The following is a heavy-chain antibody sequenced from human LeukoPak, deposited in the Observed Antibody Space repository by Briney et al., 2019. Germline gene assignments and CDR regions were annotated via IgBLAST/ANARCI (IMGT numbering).Heavy chain of an antibody. J-gene: IGHJ4*02. Sequence: PSETLSLTCAVSGDSISSRHWWSWVRQPPGKGLAWIGEIYHSGSTNYNSSLKSRVTISVDKSKNQFSLKLSSVTAADTAVYYCASGPYDILTPTSIYYFDYWGQGTLVTVSS. CDR3: ASGPYDILTPTSIYYFDY. CDR1: GDSISSRHW. D-gene: IGHD3-9*01. CDR2: IYHSGST. V-gene: IGHV4-4*02.